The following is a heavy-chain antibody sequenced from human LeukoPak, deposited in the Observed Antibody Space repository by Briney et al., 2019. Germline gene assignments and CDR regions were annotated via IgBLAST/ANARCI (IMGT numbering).Heavy chain of an antibody. J-gene: IGHJ6*03. CDR3: ARDYYGSGSYGGLYYYYYMDV. CDR1: GYTFTSYD. Sequence: ASVKVSCKASGYTFTSYDINWVRQAPGQGLEWMGWMNPNSGNTGYAQKFQGRVTMTRNNSMSTAYMGLSSLRSEDTAVYYCARDYYGSGSYGGLYYYYYMDVWAKGTTVTISS. D-gene: IGHD3-10*01. CDR2: MNPNSGNT. V-gene: IGHV1-8*01.